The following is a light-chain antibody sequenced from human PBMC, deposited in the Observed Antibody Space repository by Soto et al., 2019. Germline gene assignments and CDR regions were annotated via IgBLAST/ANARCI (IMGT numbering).Light chain of an antibody. Sequence: QSALTQPASVSGSPGQSSTISCTGTSSDDGGYNYVSWYQQHPGKAPKLMIYEVSNRPSGVSNRFSGSKSGNTASLTISGLQAEDEADDYCSSYTSSSTLGVFGGGTKLTVL. V-gene: IGLV2-14*01. CDR3: SSYTSSSTLGV. J-gene: IGLJ3*02. CDR2: EVS. CDR1: SSDDGGYNY.